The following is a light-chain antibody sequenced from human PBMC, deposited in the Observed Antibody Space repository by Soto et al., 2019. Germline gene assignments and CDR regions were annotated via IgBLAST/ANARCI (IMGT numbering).Light chain of an antibody. CDR3: QQYHNWPPIT. CDR2: AAS. V-gene: IGKV3-15*01. Sequence: EIVMTQSPATLSVSPGERATLSCRASQSVSGNLAWYQQKPGQAPRLLIYAASTRATGIPARFSGSGSGTEFTLTISSLQSEDFAGYYCQQYHNWPPITFGPGTKVDIK. CDR1: QSVSGN. J-gene: IGKJ3*01.